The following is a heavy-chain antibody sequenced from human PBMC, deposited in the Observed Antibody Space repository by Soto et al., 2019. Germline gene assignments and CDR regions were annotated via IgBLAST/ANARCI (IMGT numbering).Heavy chain of an antibody. CDR1: GGSISSGDYY. Sequence: SETLSLTCTVSGGSISSGDYYWSWIRQPPGKGLEWIGYIYYSGSTYYNPSLKSRVTISVDTSKNQFSLKLSSVTAADTAVYYCARDGLGYCSSTSCFGFDPWGQGTLVTVPS. CDR2: IYYSGST. J-gene: IGHJ5*02. CDR3: ARDGLGYCSSTSCFGFDP. D-gene: IGHD2-2*01. V-gene: IGHV4-30-4*01.